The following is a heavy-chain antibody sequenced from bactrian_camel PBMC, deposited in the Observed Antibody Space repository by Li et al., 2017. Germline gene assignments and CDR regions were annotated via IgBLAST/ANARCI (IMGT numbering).Heavy chain of an antibody. J-gene: IGHJ6*01. CDR3: SAVDFDESPPGGACTAQEAVFFGR. V-gene: IGHV3S54*01. CDR2: MYTGFGGGNI. CDR1: GTTEMFYC. D-gene: IGHD6*01. Sequence: HVQLVESGGGSVQAGGSLRLSCAAKGTTEMFYCMGWFRQGPGKERVGVAAMYTGFGGGNIYYDDSVKGRFTISQDNSKNTVYLQMNSLSPEDTAKYYCSAVDFDESPPGGACTAQEAVFFGRWGQGTQVTVS.